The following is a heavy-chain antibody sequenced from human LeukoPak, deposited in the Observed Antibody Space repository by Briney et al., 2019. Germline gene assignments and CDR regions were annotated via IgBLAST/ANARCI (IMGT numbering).Heavy chain of an antibody. CDR3: ARSKWELLVYFDY. CDR1: GYTFTSYY. J-gene: IGHJ4*02. CDR2: IKSSGGST. Sequence: ASVKVSCKASGYTFTSYYIHWVRQAPGQGLEWMGIIKSSGGSTSYAQKFQGRVTMTRDTSTSTVYMELSSLRSEDTAVYYCARSKWELLVYFDYWGQGTLVTVSS. V-gene: IGHV1-46*01. D-gene: IGHD1-26*01.